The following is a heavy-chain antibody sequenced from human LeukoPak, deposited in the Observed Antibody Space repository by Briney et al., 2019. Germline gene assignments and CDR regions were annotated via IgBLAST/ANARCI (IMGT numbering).Heavy chain of an antibody. D-gene: IGHD2-2*01. J-gene: IGHJ4*02. CDR1: GGSINSYY. CDR3: ARTCSSTSCYRGGFY. CDR2: IYYSGST. V-gene: IGHV4-59*06. Sequence: SETLSLTCTVSGGSINSYYWSWIRQPPGKGLEWIGYIYYSGSTYYNPSLKSRVTISVDTSKNQFSLKLSSVTAADTAVYYCARTCSSTSCYRGGFYWGQGTLVTVSS.